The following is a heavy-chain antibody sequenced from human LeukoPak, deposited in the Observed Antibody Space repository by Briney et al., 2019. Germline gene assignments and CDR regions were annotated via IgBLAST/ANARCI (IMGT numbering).Heavy chain of an antibody. CDR1: GGSISSYY. CDR2: IYYSGST. CDR3: ARHVSSSWSTRFDY. D-gene: IGHD6-13*01. Sequence: PSETLSLTCTVSGGSISSYYWXWXXQPPXXXLXWIGYIYYSGSTNYXPSLKSRVTISVDTSKNQFSLKLSSVTAADTAVYYCARHVSSSWSTRFDYWGQGTLVTVSS. V-gene: IGHV4-59*08. J-gene: IGHJ4*02.